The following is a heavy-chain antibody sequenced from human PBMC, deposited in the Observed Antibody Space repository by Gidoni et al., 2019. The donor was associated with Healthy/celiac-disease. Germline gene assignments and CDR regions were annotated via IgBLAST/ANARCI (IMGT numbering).Heavy chain of an antibody. D-gene: IGHD3-3*01. J-gene: IGHJ6*02. CDR3: ARDTEMNYDFWSGYQISGGMDV. Sequence: QVQLVESGGGVVQPGRSLRLSCAASGLPFSSYAMHWVRQAPGKGLEWVAVISYDGSNKYYADSVKGRFTISRDNSKNTLYLQMNSLRAEDTAVYYCARDTEMNYDFWSGYQISGGMDVWGQGTTVTVSS. CDR2: ISYDGSNK. CDR1: GLPFSSYA. V-gene: IGHV3-30*04.